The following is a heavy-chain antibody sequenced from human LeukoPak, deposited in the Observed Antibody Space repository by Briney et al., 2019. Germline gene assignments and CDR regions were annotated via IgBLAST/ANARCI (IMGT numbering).Heavy chain of an antibody. J-gene: IGHJ4*02. CDR1: GFTFSSYE. Sequence: GGSLRLSCVGSGFTFSSYEMNWVRQAPGKGLEWVSYISSSGDFIYYADSVKGRFTISRDNAKNSLYLQMNSLRAEDTAVYYCASGPCDGSCYSWWGQGTLVTVSS. D-gene: IGHD2-15*01. CDR2: ISSSGDFI. CDR3: ASGPCDGSCYSW. V-gene: IGHV3-48*03.